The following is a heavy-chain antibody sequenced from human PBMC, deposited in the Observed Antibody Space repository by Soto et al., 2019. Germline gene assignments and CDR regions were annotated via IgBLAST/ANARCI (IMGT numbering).Heavy chain of an antibody. CDR2: INAGNGNT. CDR1: GYTFTSYA. D-gene: IGHD2-21*02. J-gene: IGHJ4*02. Sequence: ASVKVSCKASGYTFTSYAMHWVRQAPGQRPEWMGWINAGNGNTKYSQKFQGRVTITRDTSASTAYMELSSLRSEDTAVYYCATHCGGDCYLFSNWGQGXLVTVYS. CDR3: ATHCGGDCYLFSN. V-gene: IGHV1-3*01.